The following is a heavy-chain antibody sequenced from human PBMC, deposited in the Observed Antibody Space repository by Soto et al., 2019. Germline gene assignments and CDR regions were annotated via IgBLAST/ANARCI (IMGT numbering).Heavy chain of an antibody. D-gene: IGHD2-2*01. V-gene: IGHV4-30-4*01. CDR1: GGSISNDDYY. CDR2: IFYSGST. J-gene: IGHJ6*02. Sequence: SETLSLTCTVSGGSISNDDYYWNWIRQPPGKGLEWIGNIFYSGSTYYNPSLKRRVTISVDTSKNQFSLKLNSVTAADTAVYYCARECSSSSCSPHYGMDVWGQGTTVTVSS. CDR3: ARECSSSSCSPHYGMDV.